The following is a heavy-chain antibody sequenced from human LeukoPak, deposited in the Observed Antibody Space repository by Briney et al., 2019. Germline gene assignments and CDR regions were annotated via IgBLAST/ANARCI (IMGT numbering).Heavy chain of an antibody. J-gene: IGHJ4*02. D-gene: IGHD1-26*01. CDR3: AKHLEAQWELLDY. Sequence: GGSLRLSCAASGFTFSIYAMSWVRQAPGKGLEWVSTISGTSDRTYYADSVKGRFSISRDNSKNTLYLQMNSLRAEDTAVYYCAKHLEAQWELLDYWGQGTLVTVSS. CDR2: ISGTSDRT. CDR1: GFTFSIYA. V-gene: IGHV3-23*01.